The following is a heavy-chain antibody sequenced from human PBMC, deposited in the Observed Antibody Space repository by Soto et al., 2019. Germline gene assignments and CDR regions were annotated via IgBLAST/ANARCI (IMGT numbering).Heavy chain of an antibody. Sequence: EVQLLESGGGLVQPGGSLRLSCAASGFTFSNNAMSWVRQAPGKGLEWVSSGSGGSTYYADSVKGRFTISRDNSKNTEYLQMNSLRAEDTAVYYCAKPNFDILTDRYYYGMDVWGQGTTVTVSS. CDR2: SGSGGST. D-gene: IGHD3-9*01. J-gene: IGHJ6*02. CDR1: GFTFSNNA. V-gene: IGHV3-23*01. CDR3: AKPNFDILTDRYYYGMDV.